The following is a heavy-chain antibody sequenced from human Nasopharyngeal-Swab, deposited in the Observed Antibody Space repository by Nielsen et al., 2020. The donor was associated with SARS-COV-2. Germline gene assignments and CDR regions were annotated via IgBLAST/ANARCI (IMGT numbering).Heavy chain of an antibody. CDR3: AKIEWQSVRWFDR. J-gene: IGHJ5*02. Sequence: SETLSLTCTVSGGSVSNYYWSWIRQPPGKGLEWIAYIYNSASTSYNPSLKSRLTVPVDTSKNQLSLKLNSVTAADTAVYYCAKIEWQSVRWFDRWGQGTLVTVSS. CDR2: IYNSAST. D-gene: IGHD5-12*01. V-gene: IGHV4-59*08. CDR1: GGSVSNYY.